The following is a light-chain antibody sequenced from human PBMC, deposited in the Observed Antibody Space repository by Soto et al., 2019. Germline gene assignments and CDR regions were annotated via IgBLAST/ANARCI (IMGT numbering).Light chain of an antibody. CDR3: HSRA. CDR1: QDISNY. CDR2: HAS. V-gene: IGKV1-33*01. J-gene: IGKJ5*01. Sequence: DIQMTQSPSSLSASVGDRVTITCQASQDISNYLNWYQQKPGKAPKLLIYHASTLESGVPSRFSGSGSGTEFTLTISSLQPDDFATYYCHSRAFGQGTRLEIK.